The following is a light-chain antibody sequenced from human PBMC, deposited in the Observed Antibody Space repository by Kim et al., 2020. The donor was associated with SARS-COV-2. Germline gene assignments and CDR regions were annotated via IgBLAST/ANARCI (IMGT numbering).Light chain of an antibody. Sequence: AAVGDRVTMNCRASQGSAHYLAWYQQKPGKVPKRLIYAASAVQAGVPSRVSGSGSGTDFTLTISRLQPEDGETDYSKKYDGAPWTCGQGTKVDIK. CDR3: KKYDGAPWT. J-gene: IGKJ1*01. CDR1: QGSAHY. CDR2: AAS. V-gene: IGKV1-27*01.